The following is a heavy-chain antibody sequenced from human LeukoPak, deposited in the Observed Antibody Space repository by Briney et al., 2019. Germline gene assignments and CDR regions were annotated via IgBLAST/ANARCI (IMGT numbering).Heavy chain of an antibody. V-gene: IGHV3-30*02. CDR2: IRYDGSNK. CDR3: AKDVIAAADPFDY. J-gene: IGHJ4*02. D-gene: IGHD6-13*01. CDR1: GFTFSSYG. Sequence: PGGSLRLSCAASGFTFSSYGMHWVRQAPGKGLEWVAFIRYDGSNKYYADSVKGRFTISRDNSKNTLYLQMNSLRAEDTAVYYCAKDVIAAADPFDYWGQGTLVTVSS.